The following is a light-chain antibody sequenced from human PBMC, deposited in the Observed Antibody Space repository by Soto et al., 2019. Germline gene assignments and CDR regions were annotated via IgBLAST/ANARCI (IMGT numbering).Light chain of an antibody. Sequence: QSALTQPASVSGYPGQSITISCTGTSSDVGGYDYVSWYQLHPGKAPKLMVFEVSNRPSGVSYRFSGSKSGNTASLTISGLQAEDEADYFCSSYSISTAYLFGTGTKV. CDR2: EVS. CDR1: SSDVGGYDY. CDR3: SSYSISTAYL. J-gene: IGLJ1*01. V-gene: IGLV2-14*01.